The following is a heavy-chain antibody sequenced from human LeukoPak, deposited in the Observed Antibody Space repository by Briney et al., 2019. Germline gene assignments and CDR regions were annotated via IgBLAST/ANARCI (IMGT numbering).Heavy chain of an antibody. CDR2: INWYGGVT. J-gene: IGHJ4*02. V-gene: IGHV3-NL1*01. CDR3: AKGPPRGYCSGGNCAPLDY. Sequence: QPGGSLRLSCAASGFTFSSYEMNWVRQAPGKGLEGVAGINWYGGVTAAADSVKGRFTISRDNSKNTLYLQMNSLRAEDTAVYYCAKGPPRGYCSGGNCAPLDYWGQGTLVTVSS. CDR1: GFTFSSYE. D-gene: IGHD2-15*01.